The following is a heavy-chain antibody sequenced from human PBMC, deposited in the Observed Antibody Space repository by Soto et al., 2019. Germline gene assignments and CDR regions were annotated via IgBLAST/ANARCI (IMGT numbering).Heavy chain of an antibody. J-gene: IGHJ4*02. D-gene: IGHD3-22*01. CDR3: AGTQGHYYDSSAYANIQLDD. CDR2: ISGSGGST. V-gene: IGHV3-23*01. CDR1: GFTFSSYA. Sequence: GGSLRLSCAASGFTFSSYAMSWVRQAPGKGLEWVSAISGSGGSTYYADSVKGRFTISRDNSKNTLYLQMNSLRAEDTAVYYCAGTQGHYYDSSAYANIQLDDWRQALLVTVS.